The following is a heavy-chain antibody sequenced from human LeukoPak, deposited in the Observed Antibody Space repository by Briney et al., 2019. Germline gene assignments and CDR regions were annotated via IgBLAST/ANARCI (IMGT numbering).Heavy chain of an antibody. Sequence: SETLSLTCTVSGGSISSYYWSWIRQPPGKGLERIGYIYYSGSTNYNPSLKSRVTISVDTSKNQFSLKLSSVTAADTAVYYCARGVSSSWYSFDYWGQGTLVTVSS. D-gene: IGHD6-13*01. CDR2: IYYSGST. J-gene: IGHJ4*02. CDR3: ARGVSSSWYSFDY. CDR1: GGSISSYY. V-gene: IGHV4-59*01.